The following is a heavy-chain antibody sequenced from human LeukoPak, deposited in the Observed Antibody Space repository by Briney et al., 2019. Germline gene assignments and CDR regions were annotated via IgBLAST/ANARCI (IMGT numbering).Heavy chain of an antibody. Sequence: PGGSLRLSCAASGFPFSSYAMTWVRQAPGKGLEWVSSISGSGGSTYYADSVKGRFTISRDNSKNMLYLQMNSLRAEDTAVYYCAKMQWLAWEFDYWGQGTLVTVSS. V-gene: IGHV3-23*01. CDR3: AKMQWLAWEFDY. CDR2: ISGSGGST. J-gene: IGHJ4*02. CDR1: GFPFSSYA. D-gene: IGHD6-19*01.